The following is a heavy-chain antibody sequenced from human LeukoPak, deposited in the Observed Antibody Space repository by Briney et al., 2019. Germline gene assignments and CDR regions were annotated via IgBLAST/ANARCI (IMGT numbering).Heavy chain of an antibody. D-gene: IGHD3-9*01. CDR3: ARNGDYDILTGLPTAFDP. Sequence: ASVKVSCKASGYTFTSYGISWVRQAPGQGLEWMGWISAYNGNTNYAQKLQGRVTMTTDTSTSTAYMELRSLRSDDTAVYYCARNGDYDILTGLPTAFDPWGQGTLVTVSS. J-gene: IGHJ5*02. CDR2: ISAYNGNT. CDR1: GYTFTSYG. V-gene: IGHV1-18*01.